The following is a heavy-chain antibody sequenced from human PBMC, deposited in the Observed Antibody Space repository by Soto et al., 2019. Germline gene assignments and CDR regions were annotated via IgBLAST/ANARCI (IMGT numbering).Heavy chain of an antibody. CDR1: GGSISSGDYY. D-gene: IGHD7-27*01. CDR2: IYYSGST. Sequence: QVQLQESGPGLVKPSQTLSLTCTVSGGSISSGDYYWSWIRQPPGKGLEWIGYIYYSGSTYYNPSLKSRVTMSVDTSKNQFSLNLGSVTAADTAVYYCARAPYRGANSRGAFDIWGQGTMVTVSS. V-gene: IGHV4-30-4*01. J-gene: IGHJ3*02. CDR3: ARAPYRGANSRGAFDI.